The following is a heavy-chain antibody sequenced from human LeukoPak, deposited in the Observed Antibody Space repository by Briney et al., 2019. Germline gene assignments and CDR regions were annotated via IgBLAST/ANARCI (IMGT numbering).Heavy chain of an antibody. Sequence: GESLRLSCAASGFSVSNNYMNWVRQAPGKGLEWVSVIYIGGNTYYSASVKGRFTISRHKTKNTLYLQMNSLRAEDTAVYYCATVPLLGDYVWGTYRHFYFDNWGQGTLVTVSS. V-gene: IGHV3-53*04. J-gene: IGHJ4*02. CDR3: ATVPLLGDYVWGTYRHFYFDN. D-gene: IGHD3-16*02. CDR2: IYIGGNT. CDR1: GFSVSNNY.